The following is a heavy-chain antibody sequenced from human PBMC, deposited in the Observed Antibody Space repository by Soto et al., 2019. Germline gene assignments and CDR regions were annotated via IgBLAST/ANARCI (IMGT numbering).Heavy chain of an antibody. Sequence: SETLSLTCAVYGGSFSGYYWSWIRQPPGKGLEWIGEINHSGSTDYNPSLKSRVTISVDTSKNQFSLKLSSVTAADTAVYCCARHLITFGGVIDIDAFDIWGQGTMVTVSS. CDR2: INHSGST. V-gene: IGHV4-34*01. CDR1: GGSFSGYY. CDR3: ARHLITFGGVIDIDAFDI. D-gene: IGHD3-16*02. J-gene: IGHJ3*02.